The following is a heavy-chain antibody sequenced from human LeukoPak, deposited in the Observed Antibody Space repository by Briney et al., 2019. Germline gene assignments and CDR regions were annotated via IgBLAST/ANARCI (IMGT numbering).Heavy chain of an antibody. CDR1: GGSISSYY. Sequence: WETLSLTCTVSGGSISSYYWSWIRQPPGKGLEWIGYIYYSGSTNYNPSLKSRVTISVDTSKNQFSLKLSSVTAADTAVYYCARGGMVTMVRGVSFDYWGQGTLVTVSS. CDR2: IYYSGST. V-gene: IGHV4-59*01. J-gene: IGHJ4*02. CDR3: ARGGMVTMVRGVSFDY. D-gene: IGHD3-10*01.